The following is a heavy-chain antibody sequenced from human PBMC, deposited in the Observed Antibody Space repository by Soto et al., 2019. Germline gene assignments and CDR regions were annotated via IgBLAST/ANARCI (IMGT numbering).Heavy chain of an antibody. V-gene: IGHV1-2*02. CDR3: ARGPALRYFDWLYLNGDY. D-gene: IGHD3-9*01. Sequence: SVKFSCNASLYTFTVYYIHWVRQAPGQWLEWMGWINPNSGGTNYAQKFQGRVTMTRDTSISTAYMELSRLRSDDTAVYYCARGPALRYFDWLYLNGDYWGQGTLVTVSS. CDR2: INPNSGGT. J-gene: IGHJ4*02. CDR1: LYTFTVYY.